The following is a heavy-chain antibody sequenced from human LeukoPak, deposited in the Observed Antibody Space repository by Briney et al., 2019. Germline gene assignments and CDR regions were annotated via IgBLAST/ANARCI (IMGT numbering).Heavy chain of an antibody. CDR3: ARDTEYDSSGYHHPLGVY. Sequence: GGSLRLSCAASGFTFSSYWMSWVRQAPGKGLEWVANIKQDGSEKYYVDSVKGRFTISRDNAKNSLYLQMNSLRAEDTAVYYCARDTEYDSSGYHHPLGVYWGQGTLVTVS. D-gene: IGHD3-22*01. V-gene: IGHV3-7*01. J-gene: IGHJ4*02. CDR2: IKQDGSEK. CDR1: GFTFSSYW.